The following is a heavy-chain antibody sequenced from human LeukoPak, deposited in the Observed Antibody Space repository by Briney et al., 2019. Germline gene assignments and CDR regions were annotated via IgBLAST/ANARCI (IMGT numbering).Heavy chain of an antibody. Sequence: GGSLRLSCAASGFTFSSYWMSWVRQAPGKGLEWVANIKQDGSEKYYVDSVKGRFTISRDNAKNSLYLQMNSLRAEDTAVYYCARDQRGGNFVGDYYFDYWGQGTLVTVSS. CDR3: ARDQRGGNFVGDYYFDY. CDR1: GFTFSSYW. D-gene: IGHD4-23*01. J-gene: IGHJ4*02. V-gene: IGHV3-7*01. CDR2: IKQDGSEK.